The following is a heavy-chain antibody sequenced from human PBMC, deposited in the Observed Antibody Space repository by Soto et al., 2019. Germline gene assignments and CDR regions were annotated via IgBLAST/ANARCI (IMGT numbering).Heavy chain of an antibody. CDR2: IQDGGSI. CDR1: GFTVSNNY. Sequence: EVLLEESGGGFVQPGGSLRLSCAASGFTVSNNYMTWVRQAPGKGLEWVAVIQDGGSIIYADSASDRFTISRDNSKNTVFLEMNNLRPEDTAVYFCARGEGSGSNALGHWGQGTLVTVAS. D-gene: IGHD3-16*01. V-gene: IGHV3-66*01. CDR3: ARGEGSGSNALGH. J-gene: IGHJ4*02.